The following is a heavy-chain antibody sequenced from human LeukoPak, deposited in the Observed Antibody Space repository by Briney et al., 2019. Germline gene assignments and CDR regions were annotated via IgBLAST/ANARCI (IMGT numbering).Heavy chain of an antibody. J-gene: IGHJ4*02. CDR2: ISGSGHNT. Sequence: GGSLRLSCAASGFTFSNYGMTWVRQAPGKGLEWVSTISGSGHNTYSADSVKGRFTISRDNSKNTLYLQMNSLRAEDTAVYYCAKVPAPKDYWGQGTLVTVSS. D-gene: IGHD2-2*01. V-gene: IGHV3-23*01. CDR1: GFTFSNYG. CDR3: AKVPAPKDY.